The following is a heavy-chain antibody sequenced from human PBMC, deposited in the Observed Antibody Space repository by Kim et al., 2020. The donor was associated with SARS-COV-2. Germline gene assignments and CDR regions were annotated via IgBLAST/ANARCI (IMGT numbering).Heavy chain of an antibody. J-gene: IGHJ4*02. D-gene: IGHD3-22*01. CDR3: ARDRPEVTMIVVASERFDY. CDR1: GFTFSSYA. V-gene: IGHV3-30*04. CDR2: ISYDGSNK. Sequence: GGSLRLSCAASGFTFSSYAMHWVRQAPGKGLEWVAVISYDGSNKYYADSVKGRFTISRDNSKNTLYLQMNSLRAEDTAVYYCARDRPEVTMIVVASERFDYWGQGTLVTVSS.